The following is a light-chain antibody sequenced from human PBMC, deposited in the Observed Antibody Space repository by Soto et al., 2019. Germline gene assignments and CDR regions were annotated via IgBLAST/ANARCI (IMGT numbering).Light chain of an antibody. CDR2: GAS. CDR3: QESRSALWGT. Sequence: DIQMTQSPFSVSASVGDRVTITCRASQSISTYLNWYQQKAGRAPAVLIYGASNLQGGVPLRFSGSGSGTDFTLTISGLQPEDSATYYCQESRSALWGTCGQGTKVDIK. CDR1: QSISTY. V-gene: IGKV1-39*01. J-gene: IGKJ1*01.